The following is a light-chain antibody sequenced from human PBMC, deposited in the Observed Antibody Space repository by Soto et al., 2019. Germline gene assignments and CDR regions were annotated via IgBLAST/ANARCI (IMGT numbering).Light chain of an antibody. CDR3: CSYVGARRYV. Sequence: QPASVSGSPGQSITISCAGSISDVGSSNLVSWYQQHPGKVPKLIIYEGNRRPSGVSSRFSGSNSGKTASLTISGLQAEDEADYYCCSYVGARRYVFVIATKVTVL. V-gene: IGLV2-23*01. CDR1: ISDVGSSNL. J-gene: IGLJ1*01. CDR2: EGN.